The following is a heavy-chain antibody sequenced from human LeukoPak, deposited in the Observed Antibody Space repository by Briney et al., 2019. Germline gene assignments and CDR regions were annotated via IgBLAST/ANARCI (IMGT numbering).Heavy chain of an antibody. CDR1: GFTFSSYA. J-gene: IGHJ4*02. V-gene: IGHV3-64*01. CDR3: ARDSAAGTTTKYYFDY. CDR2: ISSNGGST. D-gene: IGHD1-7*01. Sequence: GGSLRLSCAASGFTFSSYAMHWVRQAPGKGLEYVSAISSNGGSTYYANSVKGRFTISRDNSKNTLYLQMGSLRAEDMAVYYCARDSAAGTTTKYYFDYWGQGTLVTVSS.